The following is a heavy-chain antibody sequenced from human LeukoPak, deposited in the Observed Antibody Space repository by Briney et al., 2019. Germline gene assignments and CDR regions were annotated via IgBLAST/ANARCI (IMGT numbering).Heavy chain of an antibody. Sequence: GYLGLSCAASGFTFSSYWMHWVRQGPGKGLVWVSRINSDGSSIGYADSVKGRFTISRDNAKNTLYLQMNSLRVEDTAMYFCTRAGLGSYDAFDIWGQGTMVTVSS. J-gene: IGHJ3*02. CDR3: TRAGLGSYDAFDI. D-gene: IGHD3-10*01. CDR2: INSDGSSI. V-gene: IGHV3-74*01. CDR1: GFTFSSYW.